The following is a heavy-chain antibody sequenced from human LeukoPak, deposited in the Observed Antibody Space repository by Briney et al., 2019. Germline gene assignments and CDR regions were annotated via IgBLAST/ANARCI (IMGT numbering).Heavy chain of an antibody. Sequence: PGGSLRLSCAASGFTFSSYVMHWVRQAPGKGLEWVAIISYDGSNEYYADSVKGRFTISRDNSKNTLYLQMNSLRAADTAVYYCARDRWLATTPFDYWGQGTLVTVSS. CDR2: ISYDGSNE. D-gene: IGHD6-19*01. CDR1: GFTFSSYV. CDR3: ARDRWLATTPFDY. J-gene: IGHJ4*02. V-gene: IGHV3-30*04.